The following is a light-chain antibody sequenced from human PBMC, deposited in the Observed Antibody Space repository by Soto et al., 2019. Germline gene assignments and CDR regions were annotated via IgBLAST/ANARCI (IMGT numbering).Light chain of an antibody. J-gene: IGKJ1*01. Sequence: DIQMTQSPSTLSASVGDRVTITCRASQSIDSWLAWYQQKPGKAPKLLIYGASSLESGVPSRFSGSRSGTAFPLTFSSLQPDDFATYFCQQSNNYPWTFGHRTKVEIK. CDR3: QQSNNYPWT. CDR1: QSIDSW. CDR2: GAS. V-gene: IGKV1-5*01.